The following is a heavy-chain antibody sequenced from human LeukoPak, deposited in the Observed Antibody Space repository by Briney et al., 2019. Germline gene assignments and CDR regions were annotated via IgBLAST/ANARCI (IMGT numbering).Heavy chain of an antibody. Sequence: GGSLRLSCAVSGFTFGSYAMSWVRHAPRKGVEWVSAISGSGGSKYYGDSVKGRITISRDNSKNTLYLQMNSLRAEDTAVYYCAKYYSDSSGYGFPDYWGQGTLVTVSS. V-gene: IGHV3-23*01. CDR2: ISGSGGSK. CDR3: AKYYSDSSGYGFPDY. D-gene: IGHD3-22*01. J-gene: IGHJ4*02. CDR1: GFTFGSYA.